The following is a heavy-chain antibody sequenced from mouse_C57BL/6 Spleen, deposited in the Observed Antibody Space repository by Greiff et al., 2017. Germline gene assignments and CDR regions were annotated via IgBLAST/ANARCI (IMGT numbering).Heavy chain of an antibody. CDR2: ISSGGDYI. J-gene: IGHJ4*01. CDR1: GFTFSSYA. D-gene: IGHD2-5*01. Sequence: EVKLVESGEGLVKPGGSLKLSCAASGFTFSSYAMSWVRQTPEKRLEWVAYISSGGDYIYYAEPVKGRFTISRDNARNTLYLQMSSLKSEDTAMYYCTREGDYSNLYAMDYWGQGTSVTVSS. V-gene: IGHV5-9-1*02. CDR3: TREGDYSNLYAMDY.